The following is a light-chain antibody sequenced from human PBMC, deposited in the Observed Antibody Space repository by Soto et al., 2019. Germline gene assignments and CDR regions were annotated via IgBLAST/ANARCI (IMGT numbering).Light chain of an antibody. Sequence: QSVLTQPPSASGSPGQRVTISCSGSSSNIGTNLVSWYQQLPGTAPQVFIYSNNQRPSGVPDRFSGSKSGTSASLAISGLQSEDEAEYYCVTWDDSLASYVFGAGTKVTAL. J-gene: IGLJ1*01. CDR3: VTWDDSLASYV. V-gene: IGLV1-44*01. CDR1: SSNIGTNL. CDR2: SNN.